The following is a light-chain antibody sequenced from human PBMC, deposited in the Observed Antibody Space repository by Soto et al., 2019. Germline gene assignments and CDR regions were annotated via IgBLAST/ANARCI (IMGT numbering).Light chain of an antibody. J-gene: IGKJ1*01. V-gene: IGKV1-27*01. Sequence: GGTVTISRRQSGGIGTALAWYQQKPGTVPKLLIHSASTLQSGVPSRFSGSGSGTDFTLTISSLQPEDFATYYCQQSYSTPRWTFGQGTKVAIK. CDR2: SAS. CDR1: GGIGTA. CDR3: QQSYSTPRWT.